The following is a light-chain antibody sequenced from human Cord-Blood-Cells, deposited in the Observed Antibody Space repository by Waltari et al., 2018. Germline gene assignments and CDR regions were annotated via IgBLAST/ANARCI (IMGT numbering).Light chain of an antibody. J-gene: IGLJ2*01. CDR1: SSDVGGYNY. CDR2: DVS. CDR3: SSYTSSSTVV. Sequence: QSALTQPASVSGSPGQSITISCTGPSSDVGGYNYVSWYQPHPGKAPKLMIYDVSNRPSGVSNRFSGSKSGNTASLTISGLQAEDEADYYCSSYTSSSTVVFGGGTKLTVL. V-gene: IGLV2-14*01.